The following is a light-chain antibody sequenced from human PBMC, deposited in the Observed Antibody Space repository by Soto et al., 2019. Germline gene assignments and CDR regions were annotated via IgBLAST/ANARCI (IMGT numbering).Light chain of an antibody. CDR3: QQTYSTLFT. J-gene: IGKJ3*01. CDR1: QSIINY. Sequence: DIQMTQSPSSLSASVGDRVTITCRASQSIINYLNWYQQKPGKAPKILIYTASNLQSGVPSRFSGTGSGTDLTLTISSLQPEDSATYYCQQTYSTLFTFRPGTKVEIK. CDR2: TAS. V-gene: IGKV1-39*01.